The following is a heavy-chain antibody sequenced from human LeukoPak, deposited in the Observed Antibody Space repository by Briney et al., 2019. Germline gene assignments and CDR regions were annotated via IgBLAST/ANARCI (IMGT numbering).Heavy chain of an antibody. CDR2: IYYSGST. J-gene: IGHJ3*02. CDR1: YDSISRFY. CDR3: ARTNDGFDI. V-gene: IGHV4-59*08. Sequence: SETLSLTCTVSYDSISRFYWSWIRQPPGKGLEWIGYIYYSGSTNYSSSLKSRVTISVDTSKNQLSLELKSVTAADTAVYYCARTNDGFDIWGQGTMVTVSS. D-gene: IGHD2-8*01.